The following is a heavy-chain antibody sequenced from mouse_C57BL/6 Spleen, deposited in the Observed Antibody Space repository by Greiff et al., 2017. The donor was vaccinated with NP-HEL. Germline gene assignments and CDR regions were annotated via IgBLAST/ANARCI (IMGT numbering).Heavy chain of an antibody. J-gene: IGHJ2*01. Sequence: DVQLQESGGGLVKPGGSLKLSCAASGFTFSSYAMSWVHQTPEKRLEWVATISDGGSYTYYPDNVKGRFTISRDNAKNNLYLQMSHLKSEDTAMYYCARGKNWDDYWGQGTTLTVSS. CDR1: GFTFSSYA. CDR3: ARGKNWDDY. V-gene: IGHV5-4*01. CDR2: ISDGGSYT. D-gene: IGHD4-1*01.